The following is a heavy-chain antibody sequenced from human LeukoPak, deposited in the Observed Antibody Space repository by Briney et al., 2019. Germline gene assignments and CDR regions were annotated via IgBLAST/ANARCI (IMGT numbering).Heavy chain of an antibody. V-gene: IGHV1-69*06. CDR1: GGTFISYA. CDR2: IIPIFGTA. D-gene: IGHD2-2*01. CDR3: ARVPVVVPAALYYYYYYMDV. J-gene: IGHJ6*03. Sequence: ASVTVSFKASGGTFISYAISWVRQAPGQGLEWMGGIIPIFGTANYAQKFQGRVTITADKSTSTAYMELSSLRSEDTAVYYCARVPVVVPAALYYYYYYMDVWGKGTTVTVSS.